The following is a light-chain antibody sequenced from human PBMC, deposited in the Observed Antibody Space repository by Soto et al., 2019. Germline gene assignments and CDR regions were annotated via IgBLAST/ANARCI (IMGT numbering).Light chain of an antibody. V-gene: IGLV2-14*01. Sequence: QSALAQPASVSGSPGQSITISCTGTSSDVVVFNSVSWYQQHPGKAPKLMISEVTNRPSGVSDRFSGSKSGNTASLTISGLRAEDEADYYCSSYTKSNTRVFGGGTKLTVL. J-gene: IGLJ3*02. CDR2: EVT. CDR1: SSDVVVFNS. CDR3: SSYTKSNTRV.